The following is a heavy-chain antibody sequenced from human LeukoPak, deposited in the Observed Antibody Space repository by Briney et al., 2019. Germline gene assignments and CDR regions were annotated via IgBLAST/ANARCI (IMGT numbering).Heavy chain of an antibody. CDR2: ISNSGTTI. CDR1: GFTFSSYS. D-gene: IGHD3-22*01. J-gene: IGHJ5*02. V-gene: IGHV3-48*01. Sequence: GGSLRLSCAASGFTFSSYSMNWVRQAPGKGLEWVSYISNSGTTIYYADSVKRRFTISRDNAKNSLYLQMNSLRAEDTAVYYCARRDCDSIKCRGSNWFDPWGQGTLVSVSS. CDR3: ARRDCDSIKCRGSNWFDP.